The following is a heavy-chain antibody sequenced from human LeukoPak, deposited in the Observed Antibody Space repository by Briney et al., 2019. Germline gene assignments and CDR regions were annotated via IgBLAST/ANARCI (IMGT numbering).Heavy chain of an antibody. CDR2: INHSGST. CDR1: GGSFSGYY. Sequence: PSETLSLTCAVYGGSFSGYYWSWIRQPPGKGLEWIGEINHSGSTNYNPSLKSRVTISVDTSKNQFSLKLSSVTAADTAVYYCAGGFPQLPWLVRGDAFDIWGQGTMVTVSS. D-gene: IGHD6-19*01. V-gene: IGHV4-34*01. CDR3: AGGFPQLPWLVRGDAFDI. J-gene: IGHJ3*02.